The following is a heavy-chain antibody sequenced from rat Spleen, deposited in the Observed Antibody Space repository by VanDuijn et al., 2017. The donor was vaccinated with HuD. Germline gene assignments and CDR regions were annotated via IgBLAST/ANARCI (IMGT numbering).Heavy chain of an antibody. V-gene: IGHV5-31*01. D-gene: IGHD1-9*01. CDR1: GITFTNYW. Sequence: EVQLVETGGGLVQPGRSLKLSCVASGITFTNYWMTWIRQAPGKGLEWIASITNTGDSTYYLDSVKGRFTISRDNTKNTLYLQMDSLRSEHTATYYCARHGYNSYFDYLGQGVMVTVSS. CDR2: ITNTGDST. J-gene: IGHJ2*01. CDR3: ARHGYNSYFDY.